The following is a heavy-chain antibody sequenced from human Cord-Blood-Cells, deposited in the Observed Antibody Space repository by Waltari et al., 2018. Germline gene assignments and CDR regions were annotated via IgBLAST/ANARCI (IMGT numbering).Heavy chain of an antibody. CDR2: ISSSSSYI. CDR1: GFTFMSYS. CDR3: ARDILHGQLVAFDI. D-gene: IGHD6-6*01. Sequence: EVQLVESGGGLVTPGGSLRLAGAASGFTFMSYSMNGARPAPGKGLEWVSSISSSSSYIYYADSVKGRFTISRDNAKNSLYLQMNSLRAEDTAVYYCARDILHGQLVAFDIWGQGTMVTVSS. J-gene: IGHJ3*02. V-gene: IGHV3-21*01.